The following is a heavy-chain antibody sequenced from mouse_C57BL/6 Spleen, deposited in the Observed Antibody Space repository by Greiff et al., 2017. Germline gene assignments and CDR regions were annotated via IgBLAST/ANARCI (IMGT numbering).Heavy chain of an antibody. D-gene: IGHD2-2*01. CDR3: ARLTMVTTGGDY. J-gene: IGHJ2*01. CDR1: GFTFSSYG. Sequence: VQLKESGGDLVKPGGSLKLSCAASGFTFSSYGMSWVRQTPDKRLEWVATISSGGSYTYYPDSVKGRFTISRDNAKNTLYLQMSSLKSEDTAMYYCARLTMVTTGGDYWGQGTTLTVSS. CDR2: ISSGGSYT. V-gene: IGHV5-6*01.